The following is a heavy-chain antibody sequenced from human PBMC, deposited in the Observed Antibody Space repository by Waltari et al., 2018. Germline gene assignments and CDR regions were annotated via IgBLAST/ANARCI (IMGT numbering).Heavy chain of an antibody. CDR1: GFTLSNYW. D-gene: IGHD3-22*01. Sequence: EVQLVESGGGLVQPGGSLSLSCGASGFTLSNYWMSWVRQAPGKGPEWVANIMTDGREEYYVDSVRGRFTISRDNAKNSLYLQMNSLRPEDTAVYYCVRDQWFAFDIWGQGTMVTVSS. CDR2: IMTDGREE. V-gene: IGHV3-7*01. CDR3: VRDQWFAFDI. J-gene: IGHJ3*02.